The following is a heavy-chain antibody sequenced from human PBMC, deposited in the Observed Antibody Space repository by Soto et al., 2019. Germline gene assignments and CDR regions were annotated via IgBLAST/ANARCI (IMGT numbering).Heavy chain of an antibody. CDR3: ARERGDSHWIDP. V-gene: IGHV4-61*01. CDR1: GGSVSGASYY. D-gene: IGHD2-21*01. CDR2: VENSGST. Sequence: SSGTLSLTCSVPGGSVSGASYYWSWIRQTPGKGLEWIGNVENSGSTKYNPSLKSPVTISVDTSKNQFSLKLSSVTGADTAVYYCARERGDSHWIDPWGQGTMVTV. J-gene: IGHJ5*02.